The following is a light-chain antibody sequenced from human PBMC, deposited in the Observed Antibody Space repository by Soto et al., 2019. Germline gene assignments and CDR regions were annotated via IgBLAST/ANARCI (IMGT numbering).Light chain of an antibody. Sequence: EIVLTQSPGTLSLSPGERDTLSCRASQSVRNSHLAWYQQKPGQPPRLLISRAASRAPGIPDRFSGSGSGTGFTLSISKLEPEDSALYYCQQYGDSPWTFGLGTKVDIK. V-gene: IGKV3-20*01. J-gene: IGKJ1*01. CDR1: QSVRNSH. CDR2: RAA. CDR3: QQYGDSPWT.